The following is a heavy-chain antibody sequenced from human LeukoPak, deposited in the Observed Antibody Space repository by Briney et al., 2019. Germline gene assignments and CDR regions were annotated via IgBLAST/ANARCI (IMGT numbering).Heavy chain of an antibody. Sequence: ASVKVSCKASGYSFSGNYIHWIRQAPGQGLEWMAWINPNTGDTNYAQKFRGRVTVTRDTSISTAYMELSRLTYDDTAIYYCARAREVTGLTPWGQGTLVTVSS. CDR1: GYSFSGNY. V-gene: IGHV1-2*02. CDR2: INPNTGDT. D-gene: IGHD3-9*01. CDR3: ARAREVTGLTP. J-gene: IGHJ5*02.